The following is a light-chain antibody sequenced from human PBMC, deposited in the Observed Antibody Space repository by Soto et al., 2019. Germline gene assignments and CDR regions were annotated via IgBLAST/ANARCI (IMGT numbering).Light chain of an antibody. CDR2: YFS. J-gene: IGLJ1*01. Sequence: QSLLTQPASLSGSPGQSITLSRTGTNSDVGGYNYVSWYQHHPGKTPKLMIFYFSNPPSGGSNRFSGSKSGNTASLTISWLQPEEEADYYCSWYKTSNTRKIVFGTGTKVTVL. CDR3: SWYKTSNTRKIV. V-gene: IGLV2-14*03. CDR1: NSDVGGYNY.